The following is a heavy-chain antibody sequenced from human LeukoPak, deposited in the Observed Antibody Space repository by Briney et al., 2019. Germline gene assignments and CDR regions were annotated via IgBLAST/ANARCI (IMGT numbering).Heavy chain of an antibody. V-gene: IGHV3-30*03. CDR3: ARDRLQGYYYGMDV. Sequence: GGSLRLSCAASGFTFSNNGMHWVRQAPGKGLEWLAVISNDGINIYYGDSVKGRFTISRDNPKNTLYLEMHSLKPEDTAVYYCARDRLQGYYYGMDVWGQGTTVTVSS. J-gene: IGHJ6*02. D-gene: IGHD2-15*01. CDR2: ISNDGINI. CDR1: GFTFSNNG.